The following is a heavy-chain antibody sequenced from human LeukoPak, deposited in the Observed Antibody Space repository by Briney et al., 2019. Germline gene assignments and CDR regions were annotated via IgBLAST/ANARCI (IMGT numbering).Heavy chain of an antibody. CDR3: ARGRATVTTHWFDL. CDR2: MNPNSGNT. V-gene: IGHV1-8*03. J-gene: IGHJ5*02. CDR1: GYTFTSYD. Sequence: ASVEVSCQASGYTFTSYDINWVRQATGQGLEWMGWMNPNSGNTGYAQKFQGRVTITRNTSISTAYMELSSLRSEDTAVYYCARGRATVTTHWFDLWGQGTLVTVSS. D-gene: IGHD4-11*01.